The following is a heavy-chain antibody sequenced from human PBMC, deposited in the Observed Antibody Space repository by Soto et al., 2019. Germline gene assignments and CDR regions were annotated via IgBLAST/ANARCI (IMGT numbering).Heavy chain of an antibody. V-gene: IGHV3-30-3*01. CDR1: GFTFSSYA. J-gene: IGHJ3*02. CDR2: ISYDGSNK. CDR3: VGDYGGLEGFDI. D-gene: IGHD4-17*01. Sequence: GGSLRLSCAASGFTFSSYAMHWVRQAPGKGLEWVAVISYDGSNKYYADSVKGRFTISRDNSKNTMFMQMNSLRAEDTAKYYCVGDYGGLEGFDIWGQGTMVTVSS.